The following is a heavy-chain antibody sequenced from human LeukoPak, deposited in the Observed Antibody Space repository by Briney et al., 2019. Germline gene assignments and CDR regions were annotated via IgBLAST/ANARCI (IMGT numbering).Heavy chain of an antibody. J-gene: IGHJ6*03. CDR2: ITSNRKYI. Sequence: PGGSLRLSCTASGFAFSSYTMNWVRQAPGKGLEWISSITSNRKYIFYADSLKGRFTISRDNAKNSLYLQINSLRAEDTAVYYCARAGRKSRGIDIVRKKETGYYYYMDVWGKGTTVTVSS. CDR3: ARAGRKSRGIDIVRKKETGYYYYMDV. D-gene: IGHD2-15*01. V-gene: IGHV3-21*01. CDR1: GFAFSSYT.